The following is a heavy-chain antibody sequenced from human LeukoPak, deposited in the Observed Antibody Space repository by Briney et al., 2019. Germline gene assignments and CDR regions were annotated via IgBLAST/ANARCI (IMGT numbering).Heavy chain of an antibody. CDR1: GYSISSGYY. V-gene: IGHV4-38-2*02. CDR3: ARVTTVTTVNFDY. J-gene: IGHJ4*02. D-gene: IGHD4-17*01. Sequence: SETLSLTCTVSGYSISSGYYWGWIRQPPGKGLEWIGSIYQSGDTYYNPSLKSRVTISVNTSKNQFSLRLRSVTAADTAAYYCARVTTVTTVNFDYWGQGTLVTVSS. CDR2: IYQSGDT.